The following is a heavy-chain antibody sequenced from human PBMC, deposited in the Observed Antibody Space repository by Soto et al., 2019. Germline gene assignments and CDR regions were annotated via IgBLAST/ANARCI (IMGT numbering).Heavy chain of an antibody. CDR2: ISSGATST. D-gene: IGHD6-19*01. J-gene: IGHJ4*02. V-gene: IGHV3-23*01. CDR1: GFTFSTYA. CDR3: AKYTSGWYFLDY. Sequence: GGSLRLSCAASGFTFSTYAMSWVRQAPGQGLEWVSTISSGATSTYYADSVKGRFTVSRDNSKNTLYLQINSLRADDTAVYYCAKYTSGWYFLDYWGQGTLVTVSS.